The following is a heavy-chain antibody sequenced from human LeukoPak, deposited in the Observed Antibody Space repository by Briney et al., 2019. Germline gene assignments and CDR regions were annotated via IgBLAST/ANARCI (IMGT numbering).Heavy chain of an antibody. Sequence: SETLSLTCAVYGGSFSGYYWSWIRQPPGKGLEWIGEINHSGSTNYNPSLKSRVTISVDTSKNQFSLKLSSVTAADTAVYYCARGGIAARPPYYYYYYMDVWGKGTTVTVSS. V-gene: IGHV4-34*01. J-gene: IGHJ6*03. CDR1: GGSFSGYY. D-gene: IGHD6-6*01. CDR3: ARGGIAARPPYYYYYYMDV. CDR2: INHSGST.